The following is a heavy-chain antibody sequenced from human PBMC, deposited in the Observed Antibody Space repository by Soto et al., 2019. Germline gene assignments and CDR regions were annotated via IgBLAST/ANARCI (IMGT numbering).Heavy chain of an antibody. CDR2: INSDGSST. J-gene: IGHJ5*02. Sequence: GGSLRLSCAASGFTFSSYWMHWVRQAPGKGLVWVSRINSDGSSTSYADSVKGRFTISRDNAKNTLYLQMNSLRAEDTAVYYCARVVYDILTGYRDLNWFDPWGQGTLVTVSS. V-gene: IGHV3-74*01. CDR1: GFTFSSYW. D-gene: IGHD3-9*01. CDR3: ARVVYDILTGYRDLNWFDP.